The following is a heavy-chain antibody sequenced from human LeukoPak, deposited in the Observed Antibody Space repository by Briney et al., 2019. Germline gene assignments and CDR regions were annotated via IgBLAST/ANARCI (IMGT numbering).Heavy chain of an antibody. Sequence: GESLRLSCAASGFTFSSYAMSWVRQAPGKGLEWVSAISGSGGSTYYADSVKGRFTISRDNSKNTLYLQMNSLRAEDTAVYYCAKDWYYYDSSGYYPFDYWGQGTLVTVSS. CDR2: ISGSGGST. D-gene: IGHD3-22*01. J-gene: IGHJ4*02. CDR3: AKDWYYYDSSGYYPFDY. CDR1: GFTFSSYA. V-gene: IGHV3-23*01.